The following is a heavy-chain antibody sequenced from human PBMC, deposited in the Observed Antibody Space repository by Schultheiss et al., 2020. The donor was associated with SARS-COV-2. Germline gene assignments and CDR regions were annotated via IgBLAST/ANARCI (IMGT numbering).Heavy chain of an antibody. D-gene: IGHD6-6*01. J-gene: IGHJ6*02. CDR3: ARGAAPRGGMDV. V-gene: IGHV4-4*02. CDR2: IYCSGST. CDR1: GGSISSSNW. Sequence: SETLSLTCAVSGGSISSSNWWSWVRQPPGKGLEWIGYIYCSGSTNYNPSLKSRVTISVDTSKNQFSLKLSSVTAADTAVYYCARGAAPRGGMDVWGQGTTVTVSS.